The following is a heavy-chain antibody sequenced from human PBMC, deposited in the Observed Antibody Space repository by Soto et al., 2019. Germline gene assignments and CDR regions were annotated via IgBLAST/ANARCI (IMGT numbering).Heavy chain of an antibody. Sequence: PSETLTLTCTASGGSISDDSYWSWIRQTPGKGLEWIGYIYHTGNTYYNPSLRSRVSISVDKSKSQFSLKLISVTAADTAVYFCSRDEYQLRSSVSWFDSWGQGTLVTVSS. CDR3: SRDEYQLRSSVSWFDS. J-gene: IGHJ5*01. CDR1: GGSISDDSY. V-gene: IGHV4-30-4*01. D-gene: IGHD2-2*01. CDR2: IYHTGNT.